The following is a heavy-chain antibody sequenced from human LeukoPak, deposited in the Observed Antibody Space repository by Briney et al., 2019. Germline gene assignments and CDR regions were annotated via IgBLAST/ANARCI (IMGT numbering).Heavy chain of an antibody. CDR3: AKDRYGSGANYFDY. J-gene: IGHJ4*02. Sequence: GSLRLSCAASGFTFSSYAMHWVRQAPGKGLEWVAFVLFDGTNEQYTDSVKGRFSISRDNSNNTLYLQMSSLTAEDTAVYYCAKDRYGSGANYFDYWGQGTLVTVSS. CDR1: GFTFSSYA. V-gene: IGHV3-30*04. D-gene: IGHD3-10*01. CDR2: VLFDGTNE.